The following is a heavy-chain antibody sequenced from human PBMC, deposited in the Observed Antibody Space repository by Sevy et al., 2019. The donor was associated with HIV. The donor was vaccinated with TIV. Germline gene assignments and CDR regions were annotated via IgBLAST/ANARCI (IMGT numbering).Heavy chain of an antibody. Sequence: GGSLRLSCIGSGFSFSYYGIHWVRQAPGKGLDWVALISHDGINEYYADSVMGRFTISRDNSKNTVYLEMNSLRNEDTAIYFCANAYSGSYSHSYLYALDVWGQGTTVIVSS. CDR1: GFSFSYYG. D-gene: IGHD1-26*01. CDR2: ISHDGINE. J-gene: IGHJ6*02. V-gene: IGHV3-30*18. CDR3: ANAYSGSYSHSYLYALDV.